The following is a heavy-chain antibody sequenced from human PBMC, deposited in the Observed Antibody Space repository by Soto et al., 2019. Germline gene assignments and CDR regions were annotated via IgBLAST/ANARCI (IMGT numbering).Heavy chain of an antibody. Sequence: PSETLSLTCAAHGGSFSWYHWTWIRQPPGKGLEWIGEINHRGATNYNPSLKSRVTMSVDTSKNQVSLKVTSVTAADTAVYYCAREEVAQWFTKGYYGMDVWGQGTTVTVSS. CDR2: INHRGAT. J-gene: IGHJ6*02. CDR1: GGSFSWYH. V-gene: IGHV4-34*01. D-gene: IGHD2-8*01. CDR3: AREEVAQWFTKGYYGMDV.